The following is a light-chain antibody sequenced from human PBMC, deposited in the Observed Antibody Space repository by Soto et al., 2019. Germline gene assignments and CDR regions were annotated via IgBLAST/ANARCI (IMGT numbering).Light chain of an antibody. V-gene: IGLV1-44*01. CDR2: SNN. Sequence: QSVLTQPPSASGTPGQRVSISCSGSSSNIGTNFVDWYQQLPGTAPKLLIYSNNQRPSGVPARFSGSQSGTSASLADSRLQAEDDADYYCAAWDDSLIAYVFGSGTKLTVL. CDR3: AAWDDSLIAYV. CDR1: SSNIGTNF. J-gene: IGLJ1*01.